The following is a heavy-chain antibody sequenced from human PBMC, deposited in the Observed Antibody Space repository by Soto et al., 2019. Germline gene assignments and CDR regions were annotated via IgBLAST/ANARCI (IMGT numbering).Heavy chain of an antibody. Sequence: ASVKVSCKVSGYTLTELSMHWVRQAPGKGLEWMGGFDPEDGETIYAQKLQGRVTMTEDTSTDTAYMELSSLRSEDTAVYYCATEVPTMVRGVIKNYYFDYWGQGTLVTVSS. J-gene: IGHJ4*02. V-gene: IGHV1-24*01. CDR2: FDPEDGET. CDR1: GYTLTELS. CDR3: ATEVPTMVRGVIKNYYFDY. D-gene: IGHD3-10*01.